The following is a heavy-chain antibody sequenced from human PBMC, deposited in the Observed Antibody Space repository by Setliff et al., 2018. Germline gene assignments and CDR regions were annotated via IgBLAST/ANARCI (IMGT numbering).Heavy chain of an antibody. Sequence: GGSLRLSCAASGFTFSTYAVSWVRQAPGKGLEWVSSISGSGSSAYYADSVKGRFTISRDNPKNTLFLQMNSLRAEDTAVYYCARRPSGGWFLNWFDPWGQGTLVTVSS. V-gene: IGHV3-23*01. CDR1: GFTFSTYA. CDR2: ISGSGSSA. J-gene: IGHJ5*02. D-gene: IGHD6-19*01. CDR3: ARRPSGGWFLNWFDP.